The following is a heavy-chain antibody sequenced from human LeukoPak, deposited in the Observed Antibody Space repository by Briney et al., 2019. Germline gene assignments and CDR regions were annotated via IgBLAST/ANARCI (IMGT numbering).Heavy chain of an antibody. CDR3: ARDRGYSYGYGFDY. CDR2: IYYSGST. D-gene: IGHD5-18*01. V-gene: IGHV4-59*01. Sequence: SETLSLTCTVSGGSLSSYYWSWIRQPPGKGLEWIGYIYYSGSTNYNPSLKSRVTISVDTSKNQFSLKLSSVTAADTAVYYCARDRGYSYGYGFDYWGQGTLVTVSS. CDR1: GGSLSSYY. J-gene: IGHJ4*02.